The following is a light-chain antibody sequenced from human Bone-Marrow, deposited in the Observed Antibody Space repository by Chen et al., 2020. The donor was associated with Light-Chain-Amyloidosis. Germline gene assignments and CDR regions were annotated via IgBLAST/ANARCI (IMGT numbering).Light chain of an antibody. V-gene: IGLV1-40*01. J-gene: IGLJ2*01. CDR3: QSYDSRQSAI. Sequence: QSVLTQPPSVSGAPGPRVIISCTGSSSNIGAGHDVYWYQQLPGTAPKLRISGTNNRPSGVPDRFSGSKSGTSASLAITGLQAEDEADYYCQSYDSRQSAIFGGGTQLTVL. CDR2: GTN. CDR1: SSNIGAGHD.